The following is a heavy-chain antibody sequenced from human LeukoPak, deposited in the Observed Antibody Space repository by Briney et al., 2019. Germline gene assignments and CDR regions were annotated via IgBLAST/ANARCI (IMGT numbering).Heavy chain of an antibody. J-gene: IGHJ4*02. D-gene: IGHD6-13*01. Sequence: SGPPRVKPTQTLTLTCTFSGFSLTTSGVGVGWIRQPPGKALECLALIYWDDDKRYSPSLKSRLTITTDTSKNQVVLTMTNMDPVDTATYYCAHRLGPRGSSWSSAYFDYWGQGTLVTVSS. V-gene: IGHV2-5*02. CDR1: GFSLTTSGVG. CDR2: IYWDDDK. CDR3: AHRLGPRGSSWSSAYFDY.